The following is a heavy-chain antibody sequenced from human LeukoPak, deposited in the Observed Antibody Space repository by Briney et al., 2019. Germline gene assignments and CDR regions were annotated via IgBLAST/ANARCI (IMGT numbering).Heavy chain of an antibody. D-gene: IGHD3-22*01. V-gene: IGHV4-38-2*02. CDR3: ARARNYYDSSDYYYEGDAFDI. Sequence: SSETLSLTCTVSDYSISSGYYWGWIRQPPGKGLEWIGEINHSGSTNYNPSLKSRVTISVDTSKNQFSLKLSSVTAADTAVYYCARARNYYDSSDYYYEGDAFDIWGQGTMVTVSS. J-gene: IGHJ3*02. CDR1: DYSISSGYY. CDR2: INHSGST.